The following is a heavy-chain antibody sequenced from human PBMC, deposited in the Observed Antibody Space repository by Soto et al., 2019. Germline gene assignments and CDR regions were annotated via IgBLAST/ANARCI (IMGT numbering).Heavy chain of an antibody. CDR3: AGGSGSHYLYNWLES. V-gene: IGHV3-64*01. CDR2: ISSNEDGT. D-gene: IGHD3-10*01. Sequence: GKGLESVSGISSNEDGTYYANSVKGRFTISRDNSKNTLYLQMGSLRAEDTAVYYCAGGSGSHYLYNWLESWGQGTLVTVSS. J-gene: IGHJ5*01.